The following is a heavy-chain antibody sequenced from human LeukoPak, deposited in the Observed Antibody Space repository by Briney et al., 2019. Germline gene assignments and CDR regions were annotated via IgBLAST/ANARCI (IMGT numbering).Heavy chain of an antibody. CDR2: IDQDGSAK. J-gene: IGHJ3*02. D-gene: IGHD2/OR15-2a*01. CDR3: VTDSFSISSISMPGADAFDI. CDR1: GFTFSNYW. Sequence: PGGSLRLSCGASGFTFSNYWMTWVRQAPGKGLEWVANIDQDGSAKYCVGSVKGRFTISRDNAMKSLYLQMNSLRVDDTAVYHCVTDSFSISSISMPGADAFDIWGQGTMVTVSS. V-gene: IGHV3-7*01.